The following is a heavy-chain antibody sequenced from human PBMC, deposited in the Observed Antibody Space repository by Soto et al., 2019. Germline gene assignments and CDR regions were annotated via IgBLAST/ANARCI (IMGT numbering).Heavy chain of an antibody. J-gene: IGHJ4*02. D-gene: IGHD6-13*01. Sequence: EVQLLESGGALVQPWGSLRLACAASGFTFNHFAMSWVRQAPGKGLEWVSGITASGSFTYYAASVKGRFTISRDNRKNTLSLQIDSLRGEDTASYYCVKDSSRWYYFDYWGPGTLVTVSS. CDR3: VKDSSRWYYFDY. CDR2: ITASGSFT. V-gene: IGHV3-23*01. CDR1: GFTFNHFA.